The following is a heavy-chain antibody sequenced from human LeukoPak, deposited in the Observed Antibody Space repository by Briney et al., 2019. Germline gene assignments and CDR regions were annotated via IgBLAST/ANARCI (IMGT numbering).Heavy chain of an antibody. J-gene: IGHJ5*02. CDR1: GYTFTGYY. Sequence: GASVKVSCKASGYTFTGYYMHWVRQAPGQGLEWMGWINPNSGGTNYAQKFQGRVTMTRDTSISTAYMELSRLRSDDTAVYYCARNEEIAAAGDYNWLDPWGQGTLVTVSS. V-gene: IGHV1-2*02. CDR2: INPNSGGT. D-gene: IGHD6-13*01. CDR3: ARNEEIAAAGDYNWLDP.